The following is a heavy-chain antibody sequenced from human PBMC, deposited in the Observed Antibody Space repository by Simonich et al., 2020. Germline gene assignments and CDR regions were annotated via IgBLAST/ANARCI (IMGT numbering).Heavy chain of an antibody. CDR1: GGSISSSSYY. D-gene: IGHD6-13*01. CDR3: ARHAGFAFDI. Sequence: QLQLQESGPGLVKPSETLSLTCTVSGGSISSSSYYWGWIRQPPGKGLDGIGSIYYSGSNYYNPSLKSRVTISVDTSKNQFSLKLSSVTAADTAVYYCARHAGFAFDIWGQGTMVTVSS. V-gene: IGHV4-39*01. CDR2: IYYSGSN. J-gene: IGHJ3*02.